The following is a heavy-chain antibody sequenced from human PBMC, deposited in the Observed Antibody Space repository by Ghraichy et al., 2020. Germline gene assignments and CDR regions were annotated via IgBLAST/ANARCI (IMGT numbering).Heavy chain of an antibody. CDR2: TRNKANSYTT. D-gene: IGHD2-21*01. CDR3: ARGDEVGMRNEDY. J-gene: IGHJ4*02. V-gene: IGHV3-72*01. Sequence: GGSLRLSCAASGFTFSDHYMDWVRQAPGKGLEWVGRTRNKANSYTTEYAASVKGRFTISRDDSKNSLYLQMNSLKTEDTAVYYCARGDEVGMRNEDYWGQGTLVTVSS. CDR1: GFTFSDHY.